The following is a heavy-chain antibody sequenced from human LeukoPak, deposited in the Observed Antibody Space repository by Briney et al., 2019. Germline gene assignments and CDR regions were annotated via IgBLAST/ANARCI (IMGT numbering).Heavy chain of an antibody. CDR3: ARGGIGATASGFDY. J-gene: IGHJ4*02. CDR1: GGSISSSSYY. D-gene: IGHD5-12*01. Sequence: SETLSLTCTVSGGSISSSSYYWGWIRQPPGKGLEWIGEINHSGSTNYNPSLKSRVTISVDTSKNQFSLKLSSVTAADTAVYYCARGGIGATASGFDYWGQGTLVTVSS. CDR2: INHSGST. V-gene: IGHV4-39*07.